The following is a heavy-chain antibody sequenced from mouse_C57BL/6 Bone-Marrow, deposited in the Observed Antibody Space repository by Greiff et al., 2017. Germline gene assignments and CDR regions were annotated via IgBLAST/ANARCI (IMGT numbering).Heavy chain of an antibody. CDR3: ATGDYGTFMDY. J-gene: IGHJ4*01. V-gene: IGHV1-59*01. CDR1: GYTFTSYW. CDR2: IDPADSST. Sequence: QVQLQQPGAELVRPGTSVKLSCKASGYTFTSYWMHWVKQRPGQGLEWIGVIDPADSSTNYNQKFKGKATLTVDTSSSTAYMHLSSLTSADSSVYYSATGDYGTFMDYWGQGPSVTVSS. D-gene: IGHD1-1*01.